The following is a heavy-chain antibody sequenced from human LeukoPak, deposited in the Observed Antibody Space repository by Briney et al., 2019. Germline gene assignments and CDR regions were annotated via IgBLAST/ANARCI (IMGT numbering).Heavy chain of an antibody. D-gene: IGHD2/OR15-2a*01. J-gene: IGHJ4*02. CDR1: GLPFSIYW. Sequence: GGSLRLSCAASGLPFSIYWMSWVRQAPGKGLEWVANIKRDGSEKNYVDSVKGRFTISRDNAKNSLYLQINSLRAEDTAIYYCASANSARYHYYYFDYWGQGALVTVSS. CDR2: IKRDGSEK. CDR3: ASANSARYHYYYFDY. V-gene: IGHV3-7*01.